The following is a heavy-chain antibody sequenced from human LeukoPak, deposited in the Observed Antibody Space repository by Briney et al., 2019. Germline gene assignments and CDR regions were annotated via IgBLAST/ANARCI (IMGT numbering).Heavy chain of an antibody. CDR1: GDSVSSNSAA. CDR2: TYYRSKCYN. CDR3: ARDYDEGEGARYDGFDP. V-gene: IGHV6-1*01. J-gene: IGHJ5*02. Sequence: SQTLSLTCAISGDSVSSNSAAWNWIRQSPSRGLEWLGRTYYRSKCYNDYAVSVKSRITINPDTSKNQFSLQLNSVTPEDTAVYYCARDYDEGEGARYDGFDPWGQGTLVTVSS. D-gene: IGHD3-16*01.